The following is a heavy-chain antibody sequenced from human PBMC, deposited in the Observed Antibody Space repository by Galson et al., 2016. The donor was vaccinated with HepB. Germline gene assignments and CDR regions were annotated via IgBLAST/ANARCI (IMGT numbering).Heavy chain of an antibody. J-gene: IGHJ6*04. V-gene: IGHV3-15*01. D-gene: IGHD1-7*01. CDR3: TTAFNWNYGSYYYYYYGMDV. CDR1: GFTFSNAW. Sequence: SLRLSCAASGFTFSNAWMSWVRQAPGKGLEWVGHIKSKTDGGTTDYAAPGKGRFSSPRDDSKNTLYLQMNSLKTEDTAVYYCTTAFNWNYGSYYYYYYGMDVRGKGTTVTVSS. CDR2: IKSKTDGGTT.